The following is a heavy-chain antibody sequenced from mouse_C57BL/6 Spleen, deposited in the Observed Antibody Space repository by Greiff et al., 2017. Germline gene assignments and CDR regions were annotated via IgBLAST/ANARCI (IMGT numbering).Heavy chain of an antibody. CDR2: IDPSDSYT. J-gene: IGHJ2*01. D-gene: IGHD1-1*01. CDR1: GYTFTSYW. V-gene: IGHV1-69*01. CDR3: ARYYYGIMDY. Sequence: QVQLQQPGAELVMPGASVKLSCKASGYTFTSYWMHWVKQRPGQGLEWIGEIDPSDSYTNYNQKFKGKSTLTVDKSSSSAYMQLSSLTSEDSAVYYCARYYYGIMDYWGQGTTLTVSS.